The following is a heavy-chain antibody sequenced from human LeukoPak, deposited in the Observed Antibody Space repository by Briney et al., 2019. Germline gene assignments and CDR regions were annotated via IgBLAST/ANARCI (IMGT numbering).Heavy chain of an antibody. V-gene: IGHV3-11*01. D-gene: IGHD1-1*01. J-gene: IGHJ6*03. Sequence: GGSLRLSCAASGFTFSDYYMCWIRQAPGKGLEWVSYISSSGSTIYYADSVKGRFTISRDNAKNSLYLQMNSLRAEDTAVYYCAREGSGMSFNAWNDGLVYYYMDVWGKGTTVTVSS. CDR3: AREGSGMSFNAWNDGLVYYYMDV. CDR2: ISSSGSTI. CDR1: GFTFSDYY.